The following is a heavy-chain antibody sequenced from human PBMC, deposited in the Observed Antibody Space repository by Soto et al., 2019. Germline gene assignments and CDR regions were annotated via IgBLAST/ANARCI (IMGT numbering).Heavy chain of an antibody. CDR1: GFTFSSYA. D-gene: IGHD6-13*01. CDR3: ARDRLQLVPYYYYGMDV. Sequence: SLSLSCAASGFTFSSYAMHWVRQAPGKGLEWAAVISYDGSNKYYADSVKGRFTISRDNSKNTLYLQMNSLRAEDTAVYYCARDRLQLVPYYYYGMDVWGQGTTVTVSS. V-gene: IGHV3-30-3*01. CDR2: ISYDGSNK. J-gene: IGHJ6*02.